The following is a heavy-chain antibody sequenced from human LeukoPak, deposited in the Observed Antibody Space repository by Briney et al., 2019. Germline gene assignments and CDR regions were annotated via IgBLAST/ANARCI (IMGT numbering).Heavy chain of an antibody. J-gene: IGHJ4*02. D-gene: IGHD4-23*01. CDR2: ISAYNGNT. Sequence: ASVKVSCKASGYTFTSYGISWVRQAPGQGLEWMGWISAYNGNTNYAQKLQGRVTMTTDTSTSTAYMELRSLRSDDTAVYYCARDLGKIGGNSSPFDYWGQGTLVTVSS. CDR1: GYTFTSYG. CDR3: ARDLGKIGGNSSPFDY. V-gene: IGHV1-18*01.